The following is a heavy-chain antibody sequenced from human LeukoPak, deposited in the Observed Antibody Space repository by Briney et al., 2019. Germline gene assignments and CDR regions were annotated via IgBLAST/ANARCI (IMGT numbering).Heavy chain of an antibody. D-gene: IGHD3-3*01. CDR3: ARGPPSGDFWSGYYTYDAFDI. CDR1: GGSFSGYY. J-gene: IGHJ3*02. CDR2: INHSGST. V-gene: IGHV4-34*01. Sequence: PSETLSLTCAVYGGSFSGYYWSWIRQPPGKGLEWIGEINHSGSTNYNPSLKSRVTISVDTSKNQFSLKLSSVTAADTAVYCCARGPPSGDFWSGYYTYDAFDIWGQGTMVTVSS.